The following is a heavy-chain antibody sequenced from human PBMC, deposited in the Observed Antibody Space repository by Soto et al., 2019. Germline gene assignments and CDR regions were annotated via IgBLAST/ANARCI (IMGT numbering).Heavy chain of an antibody. V-gene: IGHV1-69*13. CDR1: GGTFSSYA. Sequence: AASVKVSCKASGGTFSSYAISWVRQAPGQGLEWMGGIIPIFGTANYAQKFQGRVTITADESTSTAYMELSSLRSEDTAVYYCARDGSPLRSYYKEDYYYYGMDVWGQGTTVTVSS. J-gene: IGHJ6*02. CDR2: IIPIFGTA. D-gene: IGHD3-10*01. CDR3: ARDGSPLRSYYKEDYYYYGMDV.